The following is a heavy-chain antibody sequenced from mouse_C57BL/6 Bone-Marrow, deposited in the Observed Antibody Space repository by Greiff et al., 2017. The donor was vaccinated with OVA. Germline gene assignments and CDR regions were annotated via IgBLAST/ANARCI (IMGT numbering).Heavy chain of an antibody. CDR1: GYTFTNYW. D-gene: IGHD2-1*01. CDR3: ARKGNLPWFAY. J-gene: IGHJ3*01. Sequence: VQLQQSGAELVRPGTSVKMSCKASGYTFTNYWIGWAKPRPGHGLEWIGDIYPGGGYTNYNEKFKGKATLTADKSSSTAYMQFSSLTSEDSAIYYCARKGNLPWFAYWGQGTLVTVSA. CDR2: IYPGGGYT. V-gene: IGHV1-63*01.